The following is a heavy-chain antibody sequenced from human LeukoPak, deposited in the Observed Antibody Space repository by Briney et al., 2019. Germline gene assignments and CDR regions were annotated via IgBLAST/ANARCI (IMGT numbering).Heavy chain of an antibody. Sequence: SETLSLTWTVSGGSISSYYWSWIRQPPGKGLEWIGYIYTSGSTNYNPSLKSRVTISVDTSKNQFSLKLSSVTAADTAVYYCAREGGPKRYYYMGVWGKGTTVTVSS. CDR2: IYTSGST. CDR1: GGSISSYY. D-gene: IGHD3-16*01. V-gene: IGHV4-4*09. J-gene: IGHJ6*03. CDR3: AREGGPKRYYYMGV.